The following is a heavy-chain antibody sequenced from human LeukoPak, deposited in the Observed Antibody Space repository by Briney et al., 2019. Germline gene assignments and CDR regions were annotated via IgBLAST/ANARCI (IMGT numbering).Heavy chain of an antibody. Sequence: SETLSLTCTVSGGSISSYYWSWIRQPPGKGLEWIGYIYYSGSTNYNPTLKSRVTISVDTSKNQFSLKLSSVTAADTAVYYCAREASGILTGSKRGLWYFDYWGQGTLVTVSS. D-gene: IGHD3-9*01. J-gene: IGHJ4*02. CDR1: GGSISSYY. V-gene: IGHV4-59*01. CDR2: IYYSGST. CDR3: AREASGILTGSKRGLWYFDY.